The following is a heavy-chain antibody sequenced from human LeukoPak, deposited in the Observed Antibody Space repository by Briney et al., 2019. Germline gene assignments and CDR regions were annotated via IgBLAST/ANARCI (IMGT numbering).Heavy chain of an antibody. V-gene: IGHV4-31*03. J-gene: IGHJ5*02. Sequence: SETLSLTCTASGGSISSGGHYWSWIRQHPGKGLEWIGYIYYSGSTYYNPSLKSRVTISVDTSKNQFSLKLSSVTAADTAVYYCAREGGYCSGGSCYFGRFDPWGQGTLVTVSS. CDR2: IYYSGST. CDR3: AREGGYCSGGSCYFGRFDP. CDR1: GGSISSGGHY. D-gene: IGHD2-15*01.